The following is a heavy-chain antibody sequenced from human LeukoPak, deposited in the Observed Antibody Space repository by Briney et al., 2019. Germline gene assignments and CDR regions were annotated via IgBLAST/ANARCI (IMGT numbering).Heavy chain of an antibody. D-gene: IGHD3-22*01. CDR1: GGSISSYY. V-gene: IGHV4-59*08. J-gene: IGHJ5*02. CDR3: ASLYYFYDSSGYT. CDR2: IYYSGST. Sequence: SETLSLTCTVSGGSISSYYWSWIRQPPGKGLEWIGYIYYSGSTNYNPSLKSRVTISVDTSKNQFSLKLSSVTAADTAVYYCASLYYFYDSSGYTWGQGTLVTVSS.